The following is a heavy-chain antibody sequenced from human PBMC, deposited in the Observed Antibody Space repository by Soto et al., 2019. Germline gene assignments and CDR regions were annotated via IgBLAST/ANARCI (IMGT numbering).Heavy chain of an antibody. CDR3: ASLSVGIAVADYYFDY. J-gene: IGHJ4*02. D-gene: IGHD6-19*01. CDR1: GGSISSYY. CDR2: IYYSGST. Sequence: QVQLQESGPGLVKPSETLSLTCTVSGGSISSYYWSWIRQPPGKGLEWIGYIYYSGSTNYNPSLKSRVTIPVDTSKNQFSLKLSSVTAADTAVYYCASLSVGIAVADYYFDYWGQGTLVTVSS. V-gene: IGHV4-59*08.